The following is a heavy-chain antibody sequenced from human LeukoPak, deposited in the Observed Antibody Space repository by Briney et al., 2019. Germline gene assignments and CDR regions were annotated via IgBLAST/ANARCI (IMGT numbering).Heavy chain of an antibody. CDR3: ATREHRWFGELYFDF. J-gene: IGHJ4*02. CDR2: IYPGDSAT. V-gene: IGHV5-51*01. Sequence: GESLKISCNGSGYSFTSYWIGWVRQLPGKGLEWMGIIYPGDSATSYSPSFQGQVTISADKSISNAYLQWSSLKASDTAMYYCATREHRWFGELYFDFWGQGTLVTVSS. D-gene: IGHD3-10*01. CDR1: GYSFTSYW.